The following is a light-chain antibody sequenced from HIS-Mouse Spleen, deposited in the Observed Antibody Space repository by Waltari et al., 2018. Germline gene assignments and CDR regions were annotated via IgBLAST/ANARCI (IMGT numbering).Light chain of an antibody. CDR1: SSDVGSYNL. CDR3: CSYAGSSTFEV. Sequence: QSALTQPASVSGSPGQSITISCTGTSSDVGSYNLVSWYQQHPGKAPKLSIYEGSKRTSGVSNRFSGSKSGNTASLTISGLQAEDEADYYCCSYAGSSTFEVFGGGTKLTVL. J-gene: IGLJ2*01. CDR2: EGS. V-gene: IGLV2-23*03.